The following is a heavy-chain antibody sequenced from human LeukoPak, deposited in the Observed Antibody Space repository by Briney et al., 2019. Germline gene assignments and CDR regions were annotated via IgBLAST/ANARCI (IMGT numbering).Heavy chain of an antibody. Sequence: PGGSLRLSCAASGFTFSSYGMHWARQAPGKGLEWVAVIWYDGSNKYYADSVKGRFTISRDNSKNTLYLQMNSLRAEDTAVYYCARAKYSYGLYYFDYWGQGTLVTVSS. CDR2: IWYDGSNK. D-gene: IGHD5-18*01. CDR1: GFTFSSYG. V-gene: IGHV3-33*01. CDR3: ARAKYSYGLYYFDY. J-gene: IGHJ4*02.